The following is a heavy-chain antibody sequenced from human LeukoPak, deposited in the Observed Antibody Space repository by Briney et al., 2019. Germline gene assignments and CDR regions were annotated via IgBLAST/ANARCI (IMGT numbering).Heavy chain of an antibody. V-gene: IGHV3-30*18. Sequence: GSLRLSCAASGFTFSSYGMHWVRQAPGKGLEWVAVISYDGGNKYYADSVEGRFTIFRDNSKNTLYLQMNSLRAEDTAVYYCAKVKSSGWYAYFDFWGQGTLVTVSS. CDR2: ISYDGGNK. CDR3: AKVKSSGWYAYFDF. J-gene: IGHJ4*02. CDR1: GFTFSSYG. D-gene: IGHD6-19*01.